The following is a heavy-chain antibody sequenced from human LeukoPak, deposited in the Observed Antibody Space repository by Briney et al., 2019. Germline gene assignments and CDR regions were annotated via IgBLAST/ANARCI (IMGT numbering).Heavy chain of an antibody. CDR1: GFTFSSYW. Sequence: GGSLRLSCAASGFTFSSYWMSWVRQAPGKGLEWVANIKQDGSEKYYVDSVKGRFTISRDNAKNSLYLQMNSLRAEDTAVYYCARDKLPSRITYYYYGMDVWGQGTTVTVSS. J-gene: IGHJ6*02. V-gene: IGHV3-7*01. CDR3: ARDKLPSRITYYYYGMDV. D-gene: IGHD3-10*01. CDR2: IKQDGSEK.